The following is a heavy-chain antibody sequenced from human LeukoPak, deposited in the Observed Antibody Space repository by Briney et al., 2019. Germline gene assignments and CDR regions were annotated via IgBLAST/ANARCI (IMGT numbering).Heavy chain of an antibody. CDR1: GYTFTGYY. D-gene: IGHD6-13*01. Sequence: ASVKVSCKASGYTFTGYYMHWVRQAPGQGLEWMGGIIPIFGTANYAQKFQGRVTMTEDTSTDTAYMELSSLRSEDTAVYYCATDLYSSSWAYFDYWGQGTLVTVSS. CDR2: IIPIFGTA. V-gene: IGHV1-69*06. CDR3: ATDLYSSSWAYFDY. J-gene: IGHJ4*02.